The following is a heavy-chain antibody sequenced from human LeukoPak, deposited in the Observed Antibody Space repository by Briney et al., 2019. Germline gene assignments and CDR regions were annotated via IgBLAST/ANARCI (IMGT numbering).Heavy chain of an antibody. CDR3: ARGGYGDTAMGY. V-gene: IGHV4-39*07. Sequence: ASETLSLTCTVSGGSIRNDNYYWGLIRQPPGKGLEWIGYIFYSGSTYYNPSLKSRVTISLATSKNQFSLKLSSVTAADTAVYYCARGGYGDTAMGYWGQGTLVTVSS. D-gene: IGHD5-18*01. CDR2: IFYSGST. J-gene: IGHJ4*02. CDR1: GGSIRNDNYY.